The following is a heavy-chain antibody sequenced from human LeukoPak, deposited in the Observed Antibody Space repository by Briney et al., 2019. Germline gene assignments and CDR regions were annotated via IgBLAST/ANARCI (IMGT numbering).Heavy chain of an antibody. CDR3: ARDAASRYGDYKFDY. CDR2: INTNTGNP. Sequence: ASVKVSCKASGYTFTSYAMNWVRHAPGQGLGWMGWINTNTGNPTYAQGFTGRFVFSLDTSVSTASLQISSLKAEDTAVSYCARDAASRYGDYKFDYWGQGTLVTVSS. V-gene: IGHV7-4-1*02. CDR1: GYTFTSYA. J-gene: IGHJ4*02. D-gene: IGHD4-17*01.